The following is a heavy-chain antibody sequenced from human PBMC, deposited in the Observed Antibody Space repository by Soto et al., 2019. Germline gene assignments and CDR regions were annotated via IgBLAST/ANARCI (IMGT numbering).Heavy chain of an antibody. V-gene: IGHV4-59*01. CDR1: GGSISSYY. CDR3: VRASWNYYYYGMDI. D-gene: IGHD1-1*01. Sequence: SEPLSLTCTVSGGSISSYYWSWIRQPPGKGLEWIGYIYYSGSTNYNPSLKSRVTISVDTSKNQFSLKLSSVTAADTAVYYCVRASWNYYYYGMDIWGQGTTVTVSS. CDR2: IYYSGST. J-gene: IGHJ6*02.